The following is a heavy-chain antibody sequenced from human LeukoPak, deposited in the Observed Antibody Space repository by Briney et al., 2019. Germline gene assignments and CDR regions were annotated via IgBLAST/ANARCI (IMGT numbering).Heavy chain of an antibody. V-gene: IGHV3-48*03. J-gene: IGHJ4*02. Sequence: PGGSLRLSCAASGFTFSSYEMNWVRQAPGKGLEWVSYISSSGSTIYYADSVKGRFTLSRDNSKNTLSLQMNSLRAEDTAVYYCAKDVEWGWDYWVQGTLVTDFS. CDR3: AKDVEWGWDY. CDR1: GFTFSSYE. CDR2: ISSSGSTI. D-gene: IGHD1-26*01.